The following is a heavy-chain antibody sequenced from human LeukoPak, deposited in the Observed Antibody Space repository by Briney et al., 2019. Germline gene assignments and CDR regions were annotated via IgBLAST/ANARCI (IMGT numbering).Heavy chain of an antibody. CDR2: ISGRDDTTYYTHSPEGST. CDR3: AKCMSATGVCLNFDS. D-gene: IGHD2-21*02. Sequence: PGGSLRLFCEASGFTFLNYAMSWVRQAPGKGLQWVSGISGRDDTTYYTHSPEGSTYYPTSAEGRFTISRDNSKNTVYLQIDSLGVEDTAVYYCAKCMSATGVCLNFDSWGQGILVTVSS. CDR1: GFTFLNYA. V-gene: IGHV3-23*01. J-gene: IGHJ4*02.